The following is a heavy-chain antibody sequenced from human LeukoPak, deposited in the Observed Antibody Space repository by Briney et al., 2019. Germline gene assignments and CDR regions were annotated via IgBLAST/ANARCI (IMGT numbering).Heavy chain of an antibody. V-gene: IGHV4-4*07. D-gene: IGHD5-18*01. CDR2: IHTSGST. J-gene: IGHJ4*02. CDR1: GGSFSGYY. Sequence: PSETLSLTCAVYGGSFSGYYWSWIRQPAGKGLEWIGRIHTSGSTNYSPSLKSRVIISVDTSKNQFSLKLSSVTAADTAVYYCAREIGGYSYGYVPREVSYYFDYWGQGTLVTVSS. CDR3: AREIGGYSYGYVPREVSYYFDY.